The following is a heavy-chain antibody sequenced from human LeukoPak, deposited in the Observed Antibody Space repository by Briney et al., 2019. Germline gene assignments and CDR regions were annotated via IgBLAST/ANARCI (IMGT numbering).Heavy chain of an antibody. CDR3: AKDEGYDPIFYLES. CDR2: LDAGGGNT. Sequence: GGSLRLCCAASGFTFYTYAMTWVRQAPGKGLEWVSALDAGGGNTYYADSVKGRFTISRDNSKNTVYLLMNTLSAEDTAVYCCAKDEGYDPIFYLESWGQGTLVTVSS. CDR1: GFTFYTYA. J-gene: IGHJ4*02. D-gene: IGHD5-12*01. V-gene: IGHV3-23*01.